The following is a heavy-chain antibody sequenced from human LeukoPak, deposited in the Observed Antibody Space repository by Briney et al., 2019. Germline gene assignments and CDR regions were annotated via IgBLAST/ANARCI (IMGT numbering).Heavy chain of an antibody. D-gene: IGHD6-6*01. CDR2: ISYDGSNK. V-gene: IGHV3-30*18. Sequence: GGSLRLSCAASGFTFSIYGMHWVRQAPGKGLEWVAVISYDGSNKYFADSVKGRFTISRDNSKNTLYLQMNSLRAEDTAVYYCAKDGISYSRSSEREFDYWGQGTLVTVSS. J-gene: IGHJ4*02. CDR1: GFTFSIYG. CDR3: AKDGISYSRSSEREFDY.